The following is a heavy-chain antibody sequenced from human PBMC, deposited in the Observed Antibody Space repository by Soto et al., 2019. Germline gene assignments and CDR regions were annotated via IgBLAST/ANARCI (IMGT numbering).Heavy chain of an antibody. CDR2: MAFDGRT. CDR3: ARLPDLSGWLFDF. J-gene: IGHJ4*01. D-gene: IGHD6-19*01. V-gene: IGHV4-61*08. CDR1: GGSVSSRGFY. Sequence: PSETLSLTCSVSGGSVSSRGFYWAWIRQPPGKGLEWIGYMAFDGRTNYNPSLNSRVTISQDTSKNQFSLKLGSVTAADTAIYYCARLPDLSGWLFDFWGHGTMFTVSS.